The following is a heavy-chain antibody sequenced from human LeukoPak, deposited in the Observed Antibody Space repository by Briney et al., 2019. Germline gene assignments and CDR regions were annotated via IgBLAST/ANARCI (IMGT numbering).Heavy chain of an antibody. Sequence: SETLSLTCTVSGYSISSGYYWGWIRQPPGKGLEWIGSIYHSGSTYYNPSLKSRVTISVDTSKNQFSLKLSSVTAADTAVYYCARDRGYYMDVWGKGTTVTISS. V-gene: IGHV4-38-2*02. CDR2: IYHSGST. J-gene: IGHJ6*03. CDR3: ARDRGYYMDV. CDR1: GYSISSGYY. D-gene: IGHD3-10*01.